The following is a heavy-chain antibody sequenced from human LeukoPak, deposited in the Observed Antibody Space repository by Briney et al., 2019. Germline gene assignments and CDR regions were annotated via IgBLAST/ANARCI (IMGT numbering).Heavy chain of an antibody. Sequence: ASVKVSCKVSGYTLTELSMHWVRQAPGKGLEWMGGFDPEDGETIYAQKFQGRVTMTEDTSTDTAYMELSSLRSEDTAVYYCATSGNWNDGYDAFDIWGQGIMVTVSS. V-gene: IGHV1-24*01. CDR3: ATSGNWNDGYDAFDI. CDR2: FDPEDGET. J-gene: IGHJ3*02. CDR1: GYTLTELS. D-gene: IGHD1-1*01.